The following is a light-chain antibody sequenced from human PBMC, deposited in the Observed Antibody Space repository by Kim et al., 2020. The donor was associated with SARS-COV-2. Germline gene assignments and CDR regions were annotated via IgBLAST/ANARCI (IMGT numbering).Light chain of an antibody. CDR1: KLGDKF. CDR3: QAWDSTTAWV. CDR2: QDT. V-gene: IGLV3-1*01. J-gene: IGLJ3*02. Sequence: SYELTQPPSVSVSPGQTANITCSGDKLGDKFACWYQQKPGQSPVLVIYQDTKRPSGIPERISGSNSGNTATLTISGTQAMDEADYYCQAWDSTTAWVVGG.